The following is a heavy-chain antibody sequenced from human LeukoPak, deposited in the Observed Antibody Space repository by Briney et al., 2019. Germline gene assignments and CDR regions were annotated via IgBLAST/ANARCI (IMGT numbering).Heavy chain of an antibody. D-gene: IGHD2-21*01. CDR3: ARGTRVIPEDY. Sequence: ASVKVSCKASGYTFISYYMHWVRQVPGQGLEWMGIINPSGGSTTYAQKFQGRVTMTRDTSTSTVYMELSSLRSEDTAVYFCARGTRVIPEDYWGQGTLVTVSS. CDR2: INPSGGST. CDR1: GYTFISYY. J-gene: IGHJ4*02. V-gene: IGHV1-46*01.